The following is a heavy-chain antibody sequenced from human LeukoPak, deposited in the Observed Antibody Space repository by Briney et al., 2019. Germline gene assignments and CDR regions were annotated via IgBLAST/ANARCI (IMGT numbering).Heavy chain of an antibody. CDR2: INHSGST. Sequence: SETLSLTCAVYGGSLSGYYWSWIRQPPGKGLEWIGEINHSGSTNYNPSLKSRVTISVDTSKNQFSLKLSSVTAADTAVYYCARGVIAGLAARPYYYYYGMDVWGQGTTVTVSS. CDR1: GGSLSGYY. J-gene: IGHJ6*02. D-gene: IGHD6-6*01. CDR3: ARGVIAGLAARPYYYYYGMDV. V-gene: IGHV4-34*01.